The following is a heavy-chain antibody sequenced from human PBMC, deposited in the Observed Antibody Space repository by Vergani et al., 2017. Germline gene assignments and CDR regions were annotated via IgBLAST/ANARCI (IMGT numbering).Heavy chain of an antibody. CDR3: AKNPGISTTRHYYAMDV. D-gene: IGHD1-1*01. J-gene: IGHJ6*02. Sequence: LEESGGGSVKPGGSLRLSCAASGFKFSEHYMSWIRQATGKGLEWVSHISPGASTVSYTDSVTGRFTVSRDNDNNSLTLDMTTLRVEDTAVYYCAKNPGISTTRHYYAMDVWGQGTTVTVSS. CDR1: GFKFSEHY. V-gene: IGHV3-11*04. CDR2: ISPGASTV.